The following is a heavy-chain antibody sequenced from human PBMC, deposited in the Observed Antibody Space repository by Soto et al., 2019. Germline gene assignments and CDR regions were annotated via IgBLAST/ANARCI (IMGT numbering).Heavy chain of an antibody. CDR2: LAGGGDNP. J-gene: IGHJ4*02. D-gene: IGHD6-19*01. Sequence: PGGSLRLSCAASGFAFSNYAMSWVRQSPGKGLEWISSLAGGGDNPHYAESVKGRFTISRDNSKSTLFLQINSLSDGDTAVYYCARGGSGWYPFDYWGQGTPVTVSS. CDR1: GFAFSNYA. V-gene: IGHV3-23*01. CDR3: ARGGSGWYPFDY.